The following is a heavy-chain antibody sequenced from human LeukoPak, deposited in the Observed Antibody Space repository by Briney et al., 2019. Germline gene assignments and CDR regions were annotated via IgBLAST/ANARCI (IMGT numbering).Heavy chain of an antibody. CDR2: ISSSGSTI. V-gene: IGHV3-48*03. J-gene: IGHJ6*03. CDR3: ARAYSSSWTDYYYYYMDV. CDR1: GFTFSSYE. D-gene: IGHD6-13*01. Sequence: GGSLRLSCAASGFTFSSYEMNWARQATGKGLEWVSYISSSGSTIYYADSVKGRFTISRDNAKNSLYLQMNSLRAEDTAVYYCARAYSSSWTDYYYYYMDVWGKGTTVTISS.